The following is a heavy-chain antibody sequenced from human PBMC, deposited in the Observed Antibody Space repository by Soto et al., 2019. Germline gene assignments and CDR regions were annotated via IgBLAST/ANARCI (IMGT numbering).Heavy chain of an antibody. CDR1: EYTFTSYD. V-gene: IGHV1-8*01. CDR3: ARGFSSPSLNWFDP. CDR2: MNPNSGNT. J-gene: IGHJ5*02. D-gene: IGHD2-2*01. Sequence: QVQMEQSGAEVKKPGASVKVSCKASEYTFTSYDINWVRQATGQGLEWMGWMNPNSGNTGYAQKFQGRVIRTRTTSLSTAYMELTSLTSEDTAVYYCARGFSSPSLNWFDPWGQGTLVTVSS.